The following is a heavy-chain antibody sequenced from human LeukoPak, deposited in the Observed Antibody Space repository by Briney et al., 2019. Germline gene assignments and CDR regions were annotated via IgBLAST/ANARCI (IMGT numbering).Heavy chain of an antibody. J-gene: IGHJ4*02. CDR3: ARGGDFDY. Sequence: SETLSLTCTVSGGSISRYYWSWIRQPAGKGLEWTGRIYTSGSTTYNPSLKSPVTMSVDTSKNQFSLNLTSVTAADTAVYYCARGGDFDYWGQGTLVTVSS. D-gene: IGHD2-15*01. CDR2: IYTSGST. CDR1: GGSISRYY. V-gene: IGHV4-4*07.